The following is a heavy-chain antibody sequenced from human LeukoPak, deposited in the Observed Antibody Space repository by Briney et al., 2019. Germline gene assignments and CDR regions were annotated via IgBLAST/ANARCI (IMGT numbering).Heavy chain of an antibody. V-gene: IGHV4-39*01. CDR2: VYFAGNT. D-gene: IGHD5-24*01. CDR1: GGSIDTSTYY. J-gene: IGHJ4*03. Sequence: PSETLSLTCTVSGGSIDTSTYYWGWIRQSAGKGLEWIGSVYFAGNTYYNPSLKSRVTMSIDTAKNQFFLHLNSLTAADTAVYYCARLGRDGCYHYWGQGSLVTVS. CDR3: ARLGRDGCYHY.